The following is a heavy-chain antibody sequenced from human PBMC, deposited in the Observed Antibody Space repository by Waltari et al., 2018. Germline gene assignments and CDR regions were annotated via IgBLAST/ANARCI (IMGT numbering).Heavy chain of an antibody. D-gene: IGHD4-4*01. Sequence: EVQLVESGGTLVQPGVSLRLSCAVSGFPFSSYWMHWVRQSPGQGLVWLSRIDSDGRGTVYADSVEGRVTMSRDNAKNTLYLQMNRLRADDTAVYYCARGVPDYSSLAYWGQGTLVTVSS. CDR3: ARGVPDYSSLAY. CDR1: GFPFSSYW. V-gene: IGHV3-74*01. CDR2: IDSDGRGT. J-gene: IGHJ4*02.